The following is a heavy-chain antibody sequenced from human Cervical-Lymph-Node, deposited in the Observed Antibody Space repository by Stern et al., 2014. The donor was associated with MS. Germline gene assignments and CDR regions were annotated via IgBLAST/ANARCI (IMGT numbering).Heavy chain of an antibody. V-gene: IGHV7-4-1*01. Sequence: VQLEESGSELKKPGASVKVSCKASGYTFTRYAMNWVRQAPGQGLEWMGWINTNTGNPTCSQGFTGRLVFSLYTSVSPEYLTTRSIKAEDTAVYYCARDLEAALDYWGQGTLVTVSS. CDR3: ARDLEAALDY. D-gene: IGHD6-6*01. CDR2: INTNTGNP. J-gene: IGHJ4*02. CDR1: GYTFTRYA.